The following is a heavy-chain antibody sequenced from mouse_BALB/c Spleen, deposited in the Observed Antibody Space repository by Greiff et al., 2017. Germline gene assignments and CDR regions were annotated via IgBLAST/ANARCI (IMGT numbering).Heavy chain of an antibody. CDR2: ISSGGSYT. Sequence: VQLKESGGGLVKPGGSLKLSCAASGFTFSSYTMSWVRQTPEKRLEWVATISSGGSYTYYPDSVKGRFTISRDNAKNTLYLQMSSLKSEDTAMYYCTRDHAMDYWGQGTSVTVSS. V-gene: IGHV5-6-4*01. CDR3: TRDHAMDY. J-gene: IGHJ4*01. CDR1: GFTFSSYT.